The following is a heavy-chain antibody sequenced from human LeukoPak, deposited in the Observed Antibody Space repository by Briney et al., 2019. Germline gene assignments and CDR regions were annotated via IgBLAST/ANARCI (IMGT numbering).Heavy chain of an antibody. D-gene: IGHD2-15*01. CDR1: GGSISSYY. Sequence: PSETLSLTCTVSGGSISSYYWSWIRQPPGKGLEWIGYIYYSGSTNYNPSLKSRVTISVDTSKNQFSLKLSSVTAADTAVYYCARHGVCSGGSCYGWFDPWGQGTLVTVSS. CDR2: IYYSGST. CDR3: ARHGVCSGGSCYGWFDP. J-gene: IGHJ5*02. V-gene: IGHV4-59*08.